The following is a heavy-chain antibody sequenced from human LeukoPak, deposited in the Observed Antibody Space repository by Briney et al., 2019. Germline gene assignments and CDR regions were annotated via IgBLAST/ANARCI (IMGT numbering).Heavy chain of an antibody. CDR3: AKTRDRDMYYFDN. Sequence: SDTLSLTCDVSGSSISSTNWWGWIRQPPGKGLEWIGYVYYSGSTYFNPSLKSRVTMSIDTSKRQFSLKLTSVTAVDTAVYYCAKTRDRDMYYFDNSGQGTLVTVSS. CDR1: GSSISSTNW. V-gene: IGHV4-28*01. J-gene: IGHJ4*02. CDR2: VYYSGST. D-gene: IGHD5-24*01.